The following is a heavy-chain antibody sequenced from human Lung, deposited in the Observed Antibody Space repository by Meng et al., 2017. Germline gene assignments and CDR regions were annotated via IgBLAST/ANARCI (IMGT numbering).Heavy chain of an antibody. CDR1: GGSFSDYY. Sequence: QAQLQQWGAGLLKPSETLSLTCVVSGGSFSDYYWSWIRQPPGKGLEWIGEINHSGSTNYNPSLESRATISVDTSQNNLSLKLSSVTAADSAVYYCAGGPTTMAHDFDYWGQGTLVTVSS. V-gene: IGHV4-34*01. D-gene: IGHD4-11*01. CDR2: INHSGST. J-gene: IGHJ4*02. CDR3: AGGPTTMAHDFDY.